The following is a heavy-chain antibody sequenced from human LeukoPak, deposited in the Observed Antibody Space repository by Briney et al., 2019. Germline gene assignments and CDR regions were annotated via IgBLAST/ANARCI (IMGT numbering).Heavy chain of an antibody. J-gene: IGHJ6*03. CDR2: ISFSSTTT. D-gene: IGHD6-13*01. Sequence: TGGSLRLSCAASGFSFSAYPMGWVRQAPGKGLEWVSYISFSSTTTYYADSVKGRFTISRDNAKNSLYLQMNSLRAEDTAVYYCARFPLGAAAGINSDYYYMDVWGKGTTVTVSS. V-gene: IGHV3-48*04. CDR1: GFSFSAYP. CDR3: ARFPLGAAAGINSDYYYMDV.